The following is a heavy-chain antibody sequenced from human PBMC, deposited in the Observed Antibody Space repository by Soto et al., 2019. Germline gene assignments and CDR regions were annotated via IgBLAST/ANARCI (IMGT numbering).Heavy chain of an antibody. CDR1: GGSITSHY. V-gene: IGHV4-59*11. CDR3: ARLGYCISTSCYDWFDP. D-gene: IGHD2-2*01. J-gene: IGHJ5*02. Sequence: ASETLSLTCTVSGGSITSHYWSWIRQPPWKGLEWIGYIFHSGSTNYNPSLKSRITISVDTSKNQFSLKLSSVTAADTAVYYCARLGYCISTSCYDWFDPWGQGTLVTVSS. CDR2: IFHSGST.